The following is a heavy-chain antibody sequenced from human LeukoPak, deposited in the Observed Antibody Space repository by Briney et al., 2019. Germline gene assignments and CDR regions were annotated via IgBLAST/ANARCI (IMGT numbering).Heavy chain of an antibody. V-gene: IGHV4-39*01. J-gene: IGHJ6*02. CDR1: LGSIRGDGYH. D-gene: IGHD3-10*01. CDR3: ARTSHSGYMVRGVLYGAMDG. CDR2: IHYSGST. Sequence: LQTLSLTRSVSLGSIRGDGYHGGWIRRPPGEGLEWIGSIHYSGSTCYQTSLKSRVNIDVETRKNPSSSKHTSVLAADTGVYFWARTSHSGYMVRGVLYGAMDGSGQGT.